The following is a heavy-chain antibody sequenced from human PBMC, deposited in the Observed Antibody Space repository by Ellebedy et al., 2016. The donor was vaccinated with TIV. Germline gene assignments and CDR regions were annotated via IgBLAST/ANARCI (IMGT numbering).Heavy chain of an antibody. V-gene: IGHV4-31*03. Sequence: SETLSLXXTVSGGSISRSNYYWGWIRQPPGKGLEWIGYMYNSGRTYYNPSLKSRVTISVDTSKNQFSLQLSSVTAADTAVYYCAREIFQAPPGWFDPWGQGTLVTVSS. CDR3: AREIFQAPPGWFDP. CDR1: GGSISRSNYY. CDR2: MYNSGRT. D-gene: IGHD2/OR15-2a*01. J-gene: IGHJ5*02.